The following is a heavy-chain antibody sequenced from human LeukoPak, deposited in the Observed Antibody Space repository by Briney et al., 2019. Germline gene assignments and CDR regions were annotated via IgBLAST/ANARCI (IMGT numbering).Heavy chain of an antibody. CDR2: IYYSGST. J-gene: IGHJ4*02. CDR3: ARHVKLTPRTPPEYFDY. V-gene: IGHV4-39*01. Sequence: SETLSLTCTVSGGSISSSSYYWGWIRQPPGKGLEWIGSIYYSGSTYCNPSLKSRVTISVDTSKNQFSLKLSSVTAADTAVYYCARHVKLTPRTPPEYFDYWGQGTLVTVSS. CDR1: GGSISSSSYY. D-gene: IGHD2-15*01.